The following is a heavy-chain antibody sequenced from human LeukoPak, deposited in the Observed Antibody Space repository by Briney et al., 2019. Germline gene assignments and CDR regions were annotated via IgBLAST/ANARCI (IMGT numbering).Heavy chain of an antibody. CDR1: GASISSYY. J-gene: IGHJ4*02. V-gene: IGHV4-4*07. Sequence: SETLSLTCTVSGASISSYYYNWIRQTAGRGLEWIGRLYISESTDYNPSLKSRVTISVDTSNNQFSLNLNSVTAADTAVYFCARDLSGSLYFDYWGQGVLVTVSS. D-gene: IGHD3-10*01. CDR2: LYISEST. CDR3: ARDLSGSLYFDY.